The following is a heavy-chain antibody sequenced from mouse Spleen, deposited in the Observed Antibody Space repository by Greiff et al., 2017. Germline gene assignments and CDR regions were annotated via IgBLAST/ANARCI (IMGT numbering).Heavy chain of an antibody. J-gene: IGHJ2*01. Sequence: VQLQQPGAELVMPGASVKLSCKASGYTFTSYWMHWVKQRPGQGLEWIGEIDPSDSYTNYNQKFKGKATLTVDKSSSTAYMQLSSLTSEDSAVYYCARGNWGPYYFDYWGQGTTLTVSS. CDR2: IDPSDSYT. CDR3: ARGNWGPYYFDY. CDR1: GYTFTSYW. V-gene: IGHV1-69*01. D-gene: IGHD4-1*01.